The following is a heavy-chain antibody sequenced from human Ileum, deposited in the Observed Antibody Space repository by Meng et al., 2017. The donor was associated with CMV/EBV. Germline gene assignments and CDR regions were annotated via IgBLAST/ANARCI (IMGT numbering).Heavy chain of an antibody. Sequence: VRIQRWGAGLLTPSEPLPLPCGLGGSFIPYTWSWIRQAPGKGLEWIGEINQYGSTNFNPSVKSRVTISRDTSKNQFSLRLNSVTAADAAVYYCVTADHHAIKYWGQGTLVTVSS. CDR3: VTADHHAIKY. V-gene: IGHV4-34*01. J-gene: IGHJ4*02. CDR2: INQYGST. D-gene: IGHD5-12*01. CDR1: GSFIPYT.